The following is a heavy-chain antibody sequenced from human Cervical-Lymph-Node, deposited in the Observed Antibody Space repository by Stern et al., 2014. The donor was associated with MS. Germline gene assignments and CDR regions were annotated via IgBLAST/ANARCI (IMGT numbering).Heavy chain of an antibody. Sequence: EMQLVESGGGLLKPGGSLRLSCAASGFTSSSYGMHWVRQAPGQGLEWVSSISSSGNTKYYADSVKGRLTISRDNAKNSLYLQMNSLRAEDTGIYYCARHCSSSSCYRYYGMDVWGQGTTVTVSS. CDR2: ISSSGNTK. CDR1: GFTSSSYG. J-gene: IGHJ6*02. CDR3: ARHCSSSSCYRYYGMDV. V-gene: IGHV3-21*01. D-gene: IGHD2-2*01.